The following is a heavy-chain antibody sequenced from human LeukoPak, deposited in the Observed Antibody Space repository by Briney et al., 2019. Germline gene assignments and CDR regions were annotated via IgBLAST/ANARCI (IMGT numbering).Heavy chain of an antibody. J-gene: IGHJ6*02. CDR1: GFTFSSYS. Sequence: PGGSLRLSCAASGFTFSSYSMNWVRQAPGKGLEWVSSISSSSSYIYYADSVKGRFTISRDNAKNSLYLQMNSLGAEDTAVYYCAREAVYGSGRACGIDVWGQGTTVTVSS. CDR3: AREAVYGSGRACGIDV. CDR2: ISSSSSYI. D-gene: IGHD3-10*01. V-gene: IGHV3-21*01.